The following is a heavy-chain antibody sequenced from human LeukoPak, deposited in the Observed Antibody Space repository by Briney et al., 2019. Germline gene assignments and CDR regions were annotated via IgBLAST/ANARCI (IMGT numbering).Heavy chain of an antibody. D-gene: IGHD3-10*01. CDR2: ISGSGGST. CDR3: AKGRDAFGELI. J-gene: IGHJ4*02. CDR1: GFTFSSYA. Sequence: PGGPLRLSCAASGFTFSSYAMNWVRQAPGKGLEWVSAISGSGGSTYYADSVKGRFTISRDNSKNTLYLQMNSLRAEDTAVYYCAKGRDAFGELIWGQGTLVTVSS. V-gene: IGHV3-23*01.